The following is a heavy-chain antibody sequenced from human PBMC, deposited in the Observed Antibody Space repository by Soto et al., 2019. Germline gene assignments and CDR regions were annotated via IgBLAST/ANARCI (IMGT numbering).Heavy chain of an antibody. CDR3: TRDSSYYGAGRGVLDY. CDR2: MYSGGNT. Sequence: GGSLRLSCAVSGFTVNNNYMSWVRQAPGKGLEWVSVMYSGGNTDYAESVRGRFTVSRDTSKNTLYLQMNSLRVEDTATYYCTRDSSYYGAGRGVLDYWGQGPPVTVSS. CDR1: GFTVNNNY. V-gene: IGHV3-66*01. J-gene: IGHJ4*02. D-gene: IGHD3-10*01.